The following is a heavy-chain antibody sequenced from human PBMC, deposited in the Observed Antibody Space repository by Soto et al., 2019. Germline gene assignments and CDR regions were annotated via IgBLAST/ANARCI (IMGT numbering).Heavy chain of an antibody. CDR1: GGSISSYY. Sequence: SETLSLTCTVSGGSISSYYWSWIRQTPGKGLEWIGYIYYSGSTNYNPSLKSRVTISVGTSKNQFSLKLSSVTAADTAVYYCARDIGGSIAARADYYYYGMDVWGQGTTVTVSS. CDR3: ARDIGGSIAARADYYYYGMDV. J-gene: IGHJ6*02. D-gene: IGHD6-6*01. V-gene: IGHV4-59*01. CDR2: IYYSGST.